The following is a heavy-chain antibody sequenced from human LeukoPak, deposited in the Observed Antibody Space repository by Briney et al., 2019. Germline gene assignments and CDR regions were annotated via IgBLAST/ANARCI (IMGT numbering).Heavy chain of an antibody. CDR2: MNPNSGNT. CDR3: ARGRITMVRGVMSWFDP. D-gene: IGHD3-10*01. Sequence: ASVKVSCKASGYTFTSYDINWVRQATGQGLEWMGWMNPNSGNTGYAQKFQGRVTMTRNTSISTAYMELSSLRSEDTAVYYCARGRITMVRGVMSWFDPWGQGTLVTVSS. CDR1: GYTFTSYD. J-gene: IGHJ5*02. V-gene: IGHV1-8*01.